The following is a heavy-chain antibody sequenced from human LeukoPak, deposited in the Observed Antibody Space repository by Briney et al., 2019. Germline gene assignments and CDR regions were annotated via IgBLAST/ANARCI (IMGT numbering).Heavy chain of an antibody. CDR1: GFTVSSNF. D-gene: IGHD2-8*01. CDR3: ARGSRNVYFDY. V-gene: IGHV3-66*02. J-gene: IGHJ4*02. CDR2: IYSGGST. Sequence: GGSLRLSCAASGFTVSSNFMSWVRQAPGKGLEWVSVIYSGGSTYYADSVKGRFTISGDNSKNTLYLQMNSLRPEDTAVYYCARGSRNVYFDYWGQGTLVIVSS.